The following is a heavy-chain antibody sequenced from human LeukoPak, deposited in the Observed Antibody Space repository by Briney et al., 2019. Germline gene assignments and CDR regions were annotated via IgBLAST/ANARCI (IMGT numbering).Heavy chain of an antibody. V-gene: IGHV3-30*01. CDR2: ISKDGDNK. D-gene: IGHD3-10*01. J-gene: IGHJ3*02. Sequence: GGSLRLSCAASGFNFSTYALHWVRQAPGKGLKWVAVISKDGDNKYYVDSVTGRFTISRDNYRNTLFLQMNSLRPEDTAVYYCTRGSRESSFDIWGQGTMVTVSS. CDR1: GFNFSTYA. CDR3: TRGSRESSFDI.